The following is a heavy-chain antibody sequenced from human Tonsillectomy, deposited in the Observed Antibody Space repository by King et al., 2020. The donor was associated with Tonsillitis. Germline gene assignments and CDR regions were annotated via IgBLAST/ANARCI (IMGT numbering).Heavy chain of an antibody. V-gene: IGHV4-59*01. CDR1: GGSISRYY. CDR2: ISYTGST. CDR3: AREMATPWGGFEY. J-gene: IGHJ4*02. D-gene: IGHD5-24*01. Sequence: HVQLQESGPGLVKPSETLSLTCTVSGGSISRYYWSWIRQPPGKGLEWIGYISYTGSTNYNPSLKSRLTFSVDTSKNQLSLKLSSVTAADTAVYYCAREMATPWGGFEYWGQGTLVPVSS.